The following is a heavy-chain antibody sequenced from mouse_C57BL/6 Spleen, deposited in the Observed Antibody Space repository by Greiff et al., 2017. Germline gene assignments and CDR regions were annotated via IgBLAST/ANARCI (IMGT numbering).Heavy chain of an antibody. J-gene: IGHJ4*01. CDR1: GFTFNTYA. CDR3: VRVLDYDAYYYAMDY. Sequence: EVQGVESGGGLVQPKGSLKLSCAASGFTFNTYAMHWVRQAPGKGLEWVARIRSKSSNYATYYADSVKDRFTISRDDSQSMLYLQMNNLKTEDTAMYYCVRVLDYDAYYYAMDYWGQGTSVTVSS. V-gene: IGHV10-3*01. D-gene: IGHD2-4*01. CDR2: IRSKSSNYAT.